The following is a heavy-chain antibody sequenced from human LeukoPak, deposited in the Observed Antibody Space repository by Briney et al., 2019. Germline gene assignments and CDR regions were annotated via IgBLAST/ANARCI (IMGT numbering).Heavy chain of an antibody. J-gene: IGHJ6*02. CDR3: ARGPASSWYDYYYGMDV. Sequence: SETLSLTCAVYGGSFSGYYWSWIRQPPGKGLEWIGYIYYSGSTNYNPSLKSRVTISVDTSKNQFSLKLSSVTAADTAVYYCARGPASSWYDYYYGMDVWGQGTTVTVSS. D-gene: IGHD6-13*01. CDR2: IYYSGST. V-gene: IGHV4-59*01. CDR1: GGSFSGYY.